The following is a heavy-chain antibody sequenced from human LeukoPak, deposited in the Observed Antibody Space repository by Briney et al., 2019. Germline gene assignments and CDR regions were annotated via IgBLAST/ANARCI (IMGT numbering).Heavy chain of an antibody. CDR1: GGSISSYY. V-gene: IGHV4-59*01. CDR2: IYYSGST. D-gene: IGHD5-18*01. Sequence: SETLSLTCTVSGGSISSYYWSWIRQPPGKGLEWIGYIYYSGSTNYNPSLKSRVTISVDTSKNQFSLKLSSVTAADTAVYYCARVGSSYGPTHFDYWGQGTLVTVSS. CDR3: ARVGSSYGPTHFDY. J-gene: IGHJ4*02.